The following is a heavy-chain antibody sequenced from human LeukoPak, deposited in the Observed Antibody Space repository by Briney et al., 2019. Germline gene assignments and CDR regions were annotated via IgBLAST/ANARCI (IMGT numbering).Heavy chain of an antibody. Sequence: SETLSLTCTVSGGSISSYYWSWIRQPPGKGLEWIGYIYYSGSTNYNPSLKSRVTISVGTSKNQFSLKLSSATAADTAVYYCARGYDILTGPDAFDIWGQGTMVTVSS. CDR2: IYYSGST. D-gene: IGHD3-9*01. V-gene: IGHV4-59*01. J-gene: IGHJ3*02. CDR1: GGSISSYY. CDR3: ARGYDILTGPDAFDI.